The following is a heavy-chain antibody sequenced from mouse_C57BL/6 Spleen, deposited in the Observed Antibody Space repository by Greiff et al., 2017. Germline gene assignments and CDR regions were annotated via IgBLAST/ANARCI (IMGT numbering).Heavy chain of an antibody. D-gene: IGHD1-1*01. V-gene: IGHV1-22*01. CDR1: GYTFTDYN. Sequence: VQLQQSGPELVKPGASVKMSCKASGYTFTDYNMHWVKQSHGKSLEWIGYINPNNGGTSYNQKFKGKATLTVNKSSSTAYMELRSLTSEDSAVYYCASNAYYYYGSSPGYAMDYWGQGTSVTVSS. CDR2: INPNNGGT. J-gene: IGHJ4*01. CDR3: ASNAYYYYGSSPGYAMDY.